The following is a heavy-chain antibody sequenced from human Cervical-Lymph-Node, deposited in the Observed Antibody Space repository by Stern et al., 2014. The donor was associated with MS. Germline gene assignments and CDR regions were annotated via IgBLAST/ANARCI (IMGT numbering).Heavy chain of an antibody. CDR1: GFTFSSYG. Sequence: QVQLVESGGGVVQPGRSLRLSCAASGFTFSSYGMHWVRQAPGKGLEWVAVISYDGSNKYYADSVKGRFTISRDNSKNTLYLQMNSLRAEDTAVYYCAKDGGGKGYYYGMDVWGQGTTVTVSS. CDR3: AKDGGGKGYYYGMDV. CDR2: ISYDGSNK. V-gene: IGHV3-30*18. D-gene: IGHD1-26*01. J-gene: IGHJ6*02.